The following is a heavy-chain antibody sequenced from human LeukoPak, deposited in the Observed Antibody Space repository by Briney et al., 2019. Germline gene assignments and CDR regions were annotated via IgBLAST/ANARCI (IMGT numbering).Heavy chain of an antibody. CDR2: ISWNSGSI. V-gene: IGHV3-9*01. CDR1: GFTFDDYA. D-gene: IGHD1-26*01. CDR3: AKDNVVGATLRPDAFDI. Sequence: GGSLRLSCAASGFTFDDYAMHWVRRAPGKGLEWVSGISWNSGSIGYADSVKGRFTISRDNAKNSLYLQMNSLRAEDTALYCCAKDNVVGATLRPDAFDIWGQGTMVTVSS. J-gene: IGHJ3*02.